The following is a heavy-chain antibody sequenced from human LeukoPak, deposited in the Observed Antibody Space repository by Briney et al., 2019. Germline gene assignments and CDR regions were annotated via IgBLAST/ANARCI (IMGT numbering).Heavy chain of an antibody. J-gene: IGHJ3*02. CDR3: ARGSPFIYGGYRINAFDI. CDR2: MNPNSGNT. V-gene: IGHV1-8*01. D-gene: IGHD4-17*01. Sequence: ASVKVSCKASGYTFTSYDINWVRQATGQGLEWMGWMNPNSGNTGYAQKFQGRVTMTRNTSISTAYMELSSLRSEDTAVYYCARGSPFIYGGYRINAFDIWGQGTMVTVSS. CDR1: GYTFTSYD.